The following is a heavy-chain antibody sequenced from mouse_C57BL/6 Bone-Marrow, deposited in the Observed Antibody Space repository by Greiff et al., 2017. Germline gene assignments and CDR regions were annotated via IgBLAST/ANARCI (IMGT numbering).Heavy chain of an antibody. J-gene: IGHJ2*01. D-gene: IGHD4-1*01. V-gene: IGHV1-55*01. CDR3: ARSGPLGRSFDY. Sequence: QVQLQQPGAELVKPGASVKMSCKASGYTFTSYWITWVKQRPGQGLEWIGDIYPTSGRTYYNEKFKGKAILTVDTSSNTAYMQLRSLTSEDSAVYYCARSGPLGRSFDYWGQGTTLTVSS. CDR2: IYPTSGRT. CDR1: GYTFTSYW.